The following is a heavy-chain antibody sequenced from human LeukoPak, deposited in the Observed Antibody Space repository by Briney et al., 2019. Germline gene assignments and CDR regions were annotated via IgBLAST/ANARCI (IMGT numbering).Heavy chain of an antibody. J-gene: IGHJ4*02. CDR3: ARVTVAGHGGDY. Sequence: ASVKVSCMASGYTFTSYGITWVRQAPGQGLEWMGWISANNGNTNYAQKLQGRVTMTTDASTSTAYMELRSLRSDDTAVYYCARVTVAGHGGDYWGQGTLVTVSS. D-gene: IGHD6-19*01. CDR2: ISANNGNT. V-gene: IGHV1-18*01. CDR1: GYTFTSYG.